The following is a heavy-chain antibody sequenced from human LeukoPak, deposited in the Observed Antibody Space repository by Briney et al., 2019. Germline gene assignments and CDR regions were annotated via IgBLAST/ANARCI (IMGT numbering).Heavy chain of an antibody. Sequence: ASVKVSCKASGYTFTGYYMHWVRQAPGQGLEWMGWINPNSGGTNYAQKFQGRVTMTRDTSISTAYMELSRLRSDDTAVYYCARAKTIAVAPGMDVWGQGTTVTVSS. D-gene: IGHD6-19*01. V-gene: IGHV1-2*02. J-gene: IGHJ6*02. CDR2: INPNSGGT. CDR3: ARAKTIAVAPGMDV. CDR1: GYTFTGYY.